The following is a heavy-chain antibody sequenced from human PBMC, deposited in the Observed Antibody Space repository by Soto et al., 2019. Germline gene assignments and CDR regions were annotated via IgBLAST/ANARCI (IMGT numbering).Heavy chain of an antibody. J-gene: IGHJ5*02. V-gene: IGHV3-23*01. CDR1: GFTFSSYA. Sequence: GGSLRLSCAASGFTFSSYAMSWVRQAPGKGLEWVSAISGSGGSTYYADSVKGRFTISRDNSKNTLYLQMNSLRAEDTAVYYCEKVMGTAGKNRTQTWFDPWGQGTLVTVSS. CDR2: ISGSGGST. D-gene: IGHD6-13*01. CDR3: EKVMGTAGKNRTQTWFDP.